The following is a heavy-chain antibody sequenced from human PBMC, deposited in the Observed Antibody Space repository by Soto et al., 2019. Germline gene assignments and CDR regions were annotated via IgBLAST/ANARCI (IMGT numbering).Heavy chain of an antibody. CDR2: ISGSGGSK. D-gene: IGHD5-18*01. CDR3: AKSPPGYSYGYHFDY. J-gene: IGHJ4*02. CDR1: GFTFSSYA. V-gene: IGHV3-23*01. Sequence: EVQLLESWGGLVQPGGSLRLSCAASGFTFSSYAMSWVRQAPGKGLEWVSAISGSGGSKYYADSVKGPFTISRDNSKNTLYLQMNSLRAEDTAVYYCAKSPPGYSYGYHFDYWGQGTLVTVSS.